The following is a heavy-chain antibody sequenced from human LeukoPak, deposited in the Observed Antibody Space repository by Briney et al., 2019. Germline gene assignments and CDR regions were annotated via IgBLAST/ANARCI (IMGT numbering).Heavy chain of an antibody. CDR3: ARDNSVGDNAWWFDP. CDR2: INPTGGST. D-gene: IGHD1-26*01. V-gene: IGHV1-46*01. CDR1: GYTFTSYY. Sequence: ASVKVSCEASGYTFTSYYMHWVRQAPGQGLEWMGLINPTGGSTGYAQKFQGRVTMTRDMSTSTDYMELSSLRSEDTAIYYCARDNSVGDNAWWFDPWGQGTLVTVSS. J-gene: IGHJ5*02.